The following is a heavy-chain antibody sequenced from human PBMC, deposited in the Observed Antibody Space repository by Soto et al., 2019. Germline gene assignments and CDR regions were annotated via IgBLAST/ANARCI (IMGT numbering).Heavy chain of an antibody. V-gene: IGHV4-34*01. CDR2: INHSGST. J-gene: IGHJ4*02. Sequence: QVQLQQWGAGVLKPSETLSLTCAVYGGSFSAYYWSWIRQPPGKGLEWIGEINHSGSTNYNPSLKSRVTISVDTSKNQFSLKLTSVTAADTAVYYCARVRCDQPWVFDYWCQGTLVTVSS. CDR3: ARVRCDQPWVFDY. D-gene: IGHD1-26*01. CDR1: GGSFSAYY.